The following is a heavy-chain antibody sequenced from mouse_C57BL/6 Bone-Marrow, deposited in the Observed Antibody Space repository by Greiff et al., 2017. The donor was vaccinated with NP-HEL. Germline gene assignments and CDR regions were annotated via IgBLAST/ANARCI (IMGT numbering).Heavy chain of an antibody. J-gene: IGHJ4*01. CDR3: ARSRTYDGELDY. D-gene: IGHD2-12*01. V-gene: IGHV1-64*01. CDR2: IHPNSGST. CDR1: GYTFTSYW. Sequence: QVQLQQPGAELVKPGASVKLSCKASGYTFTSYWMHWVKQRPGQGLEWIGMIHPNSGSTNYNEKFKSKATLTVDKSSSTAYMQLSSLTSEDSAVYYCARSRTYDGELDYWGQGTSVTVSS.